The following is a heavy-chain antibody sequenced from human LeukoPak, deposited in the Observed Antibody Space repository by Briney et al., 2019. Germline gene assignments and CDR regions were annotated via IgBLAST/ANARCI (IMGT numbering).Heavy chain of an antibody. Sequence: GGSLRLSCAASGFSVSSNYMSWVRQAPGKGLEWVSLTYSGGSSYYADSVQGRFAISRDNSKNTLYLQMNSLRTEDTAVYYCARGDLIVVIAALNYWGQGTLVTVSS. CDR3: ARGDLIVVIAALNY. J-gene: IGHJ4*02. D-gene: IGHD2-15*01. V-gene: IGHV3-66*02. CDR1: GFSVSSNY. CDR2: TYSGGSS.